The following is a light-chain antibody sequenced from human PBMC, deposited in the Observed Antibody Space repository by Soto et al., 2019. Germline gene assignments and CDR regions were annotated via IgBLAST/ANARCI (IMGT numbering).Light chain of an antibody. Sequence: QSALTQPASVSGSPGQSLTISCTGTRSDLGSYNLVSWYQQHPGKAPKLMIYEVNKRPSGVSNRFSASKSGNTASLTISGLQAEDEADYYCCSYAGSSTSWVFGGGTQLTVL. J-gene: IGLJ3*02. CDR1: RSDLGSYNL. CDR3: CSYAGSSTSWV. CDR2: EVN. V-gene: IGLV2-23*02.